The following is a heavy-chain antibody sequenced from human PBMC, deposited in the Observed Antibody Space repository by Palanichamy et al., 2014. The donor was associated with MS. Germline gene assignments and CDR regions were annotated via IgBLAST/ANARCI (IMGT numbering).Heavy chain of an antibody. Sequence: QVQLVQSGGEVKTPGGLSEGLLQGFWLHLYQLWYQLGATGPGQGLEWMGWISAYNGDTYYEQKLQGRVTMTTDTSTSTAYMELRSLRSDDTAVYYCARDLGSSTRDVWGQGTTVTVSS. J-gene: IGHJ6*02. CDR2: ISAYNGDT. CDR3: ARDLGSSTRDV. V-gene: IGHV1-18*01. D-gene: IGHD2-2*01. CDR1: LHLYQLW.